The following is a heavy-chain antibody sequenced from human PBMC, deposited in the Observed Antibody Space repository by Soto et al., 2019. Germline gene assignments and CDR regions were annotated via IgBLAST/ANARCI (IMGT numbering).Heavy chain of an antibody. D-gene: IGHD2-8*01. CDR1: GGSISSYY. CDR2: IYTSGST. V-gene: IGHV4-4*07. CDR3: AKAHCTNGVCYRYYYYYGMDV. Sequence: SETLSLTCTVSGGSISSYYWSWIRQPAGKGLEWIGRIYTSGSTNYNPSLKSRVTMSVDTSKNQFSLKLSSVTAADTAVDYCAKAHCTNGVCYRYYYYYGMDVWGQGTTVTVSS. J-gene: IGHJ6*02.